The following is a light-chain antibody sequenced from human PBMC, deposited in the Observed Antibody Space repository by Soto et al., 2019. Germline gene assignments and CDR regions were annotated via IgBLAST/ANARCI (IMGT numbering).Light chain of an antibody. V-gene: IGKV3-11*01. CDR2: DAS. CDR1: QSVNSY. J-gene: IGKJ5*01. Sequence: EIVLTQSPATLSLSPGERATLSCRASQSVNSYLAWYQQRPGQAPRLLIHDASSRATGIPARFSGSGSGTDFTHTISSLEPEDFAVYYCQQRTNWPSSTFGQGTRLEIK. CDR3: QQRTNWPSST.